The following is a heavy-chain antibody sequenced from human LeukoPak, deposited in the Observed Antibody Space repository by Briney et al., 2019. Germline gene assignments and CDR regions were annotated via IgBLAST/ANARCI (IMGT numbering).Heavy chain of an antibody. Sequence: SETLSLTCSVSSGPIGGYYWNWIRQPPGKGLEWIGQIFYSGSTTYNPSLKSPVTISVDTSKNQFSLKVRSVTAADTAVYYCARGSPLMAGIYNFDYWGQGRLVTVSS. CDR2: IFYSGST. CDR3: ARGSPLMAGIYNFDY. V-gene: IGHV4-59*01. CDR1: SGPIGGYY. J-gene: IGHJ4*02. D-gene: IGHD6-19*01.